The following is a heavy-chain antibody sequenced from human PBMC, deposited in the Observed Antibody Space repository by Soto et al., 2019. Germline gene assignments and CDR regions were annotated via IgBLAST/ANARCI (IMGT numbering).Heavy chain of an antibody. V-gene: IGHV3-23*01. D-gene: IGHD1-26*01. CDR2: ISGSGGST. Sequence: EVQLLESGGGLVQPGGSLRLSCAASGFTFSSYAMSWVRQAPGKGLEWVSVISGSGGSTYYANSVKGRFTISRDNSKNTLYLQMNSRRAEDTAVYYCANRSGGWYFDLWGRGTLVTVSS. CDR1: GFTFSSYA. CDR3: ANRSGGWYFDL. J-gene: IGHJ2*01.